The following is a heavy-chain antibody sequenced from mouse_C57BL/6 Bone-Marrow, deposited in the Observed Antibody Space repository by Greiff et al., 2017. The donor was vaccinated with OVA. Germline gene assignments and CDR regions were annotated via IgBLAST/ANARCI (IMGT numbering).Heavy chain of an antibody. V-gene: IGHV1-59*01. Sequence: QVQLQQSGAELVRPGTSVKLSCKASGFTFTSYWMHWVQQRPGQGLEWIGVIDPSDSYTNYNQKFKGKATLTVDTSSSTAYMQISSLKAEDSAVYYCARVDYWGQGTSVTVSS. CDR3: ARVDY. CDR1: GFTFTSYW. J-gene: IGHJ4*01. CDR2: IDPSDSYT.